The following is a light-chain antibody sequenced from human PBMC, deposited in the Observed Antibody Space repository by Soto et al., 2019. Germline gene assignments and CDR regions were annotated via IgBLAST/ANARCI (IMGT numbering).Light chain of an antibody. CDR1: SSDVGGYNY. V-gene: IGLV2-14*01. CDR3: SSYTSSSTYV. Sequence: HSVLTQPASVSGSPGQSITISCTGTSSDVGGYNYVSWYQQHPGKAPKLMIYDVSNRPSGVSNRFSGSKSGNTASLTISGLQAEDEADYYCSSYTSSSTYVFGTGPKVTVL. CDR2: DVS. J-gene: IGLJ1*01.